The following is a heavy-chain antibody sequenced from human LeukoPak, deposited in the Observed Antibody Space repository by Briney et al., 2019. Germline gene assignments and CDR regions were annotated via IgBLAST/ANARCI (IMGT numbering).Heavy chain of an antibody. CDR1: GRSFSGYY. CDR3: ARGPGLYYYYYYYMDV. CDR2: INDSGST. J-gene: IGHJ6*03. D-gene: IGHD4/OR15-4a*01. Sequence: PSQTLSLTCAFYGRSFSGYYWSWIRQPSGKGPEWIGEINDSGSTNYNPSLKSRVTISVDTSKKQFSLKLNSVTAADTAVYYCARGPGLYYYYYYYMDVWGKGTTVTISS. V-gene: IGHV4-34*01.